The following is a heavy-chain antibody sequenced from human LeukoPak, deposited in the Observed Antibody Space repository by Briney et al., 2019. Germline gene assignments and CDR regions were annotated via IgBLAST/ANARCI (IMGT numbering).Heavy chain of an antibody. D-gene: IGHD3-10*01. CDR3: ATYYGSGSSTKYY. J-gene: IGHJ4*02. CDR2: ITSSSSYI. Sequence: GGSLRLSCAASGFTFSSYSMNCVRQAPGKGRECVSSITSSSSYIYYADSVKGRFTIYRDNAKNSLYLQINSLRAEDTAVYYCATYYGSGSSTKYYWGQGTLVTVSA. CDR1: GFTFSSYS. V-gene: IGHV3-21*01.